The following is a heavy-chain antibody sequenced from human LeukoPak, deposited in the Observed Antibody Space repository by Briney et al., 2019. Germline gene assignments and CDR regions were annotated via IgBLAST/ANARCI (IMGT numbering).Heavy chain of an antibody. CDR1: GGTFSSYA. Sequence: GASVKVSCKASGGTFSSYAISWVRQAPGRGLEWMGGIIPIFGTANYAQKFQGRVTITADESTSTANMELSSLRSEDTAVYYCARGLSSGSYYRPMDVWGTGTTVTVSS. CDR2: IIPIFGTA. J-gene: IGHJ6*03. D-gene: IGHD3-10*01. CDR3: ARGLSSGSYYRPMDV. V-gene: IGHV1-69*01.